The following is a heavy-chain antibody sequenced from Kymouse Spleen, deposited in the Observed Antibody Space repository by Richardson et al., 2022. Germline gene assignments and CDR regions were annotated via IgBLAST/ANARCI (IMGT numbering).Heavy chain of an antibody. J-gene: IGHJ4*02. CDR3: ARVYGSGSYFDY. CDR1: GFTFSDHY. CDR2: TRNKANSYTT. V-gene: IGHV3-72*01. D-gene: IGHD3-10*01. Sequence: EVQLVESGGGLVQPGGSLRLSCAASGFTFSDHYMDWVRQAPGKGLEWVGRTRNKANSYTTEYAASVKGRFTISRDDSKNSLYLQMNSLKTEDTAVYYCARVYGSGSYFDYWGQGTLVTVSS.